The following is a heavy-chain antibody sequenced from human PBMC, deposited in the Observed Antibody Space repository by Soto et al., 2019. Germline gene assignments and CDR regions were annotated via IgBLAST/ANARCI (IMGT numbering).Heavy chain of an antibody. V-gene: IGHV1-69*05. J-gene: IGHJ6*02. CDR3: ATDGQITIFGVASAPYAMDV. CDR2: ITPILGAA. CDR1: GGTFSNLA. D-gene: IGHD3-3*01. Sequence: QVQLVQSGAEVKKPGSSVNVSCKASGGTFSNLAINWVRQAPGQGLEWMGGITPILGAANYEQKFQGRVSIIPDESTSTVYMDLSSLRSDDTAMYYCATDGQITIFGVASAPYAMDVWGQGTTVTVSS.